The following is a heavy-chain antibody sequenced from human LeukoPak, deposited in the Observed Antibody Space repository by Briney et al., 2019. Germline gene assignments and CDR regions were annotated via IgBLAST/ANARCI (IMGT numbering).Heavy chain of an antibody. D-gene: IGHD3-3*01. CDR1: GFTFSSYG. Sequence: GGSLRLSCAASGFTFSSYGMHWVRQAPGKGLEWVAVIGYDGSNKYYADSVKGRFTISRDNSKNTLYLQMNSLRAEDTAVYYCARDPTGGDFWSGYYFDYWGQGTLVTVSS. CDR3: ARDPTGGDFWSGYYFDY. V-gene: IGHV3-33*01. J-gene: IGHJ4*02. CDR2: IGYDGSNK.